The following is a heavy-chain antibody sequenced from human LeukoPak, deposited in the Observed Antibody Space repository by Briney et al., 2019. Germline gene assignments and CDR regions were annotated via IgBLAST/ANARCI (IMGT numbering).Heavy chain of an antibody. J-gene: IGHJ5*02. CDR1: GYSISSGYY. D-gene: IGHD4-11*01. CDR2: IYHSGST. Sequence: SETLSLTCAVSGYSISSGYYWGWIRQPPGKGLEWLGSIYHSGSTYNNPSLKSRVTKSVDTSKNQFSLKLTSVTAADTALYYCARAYSNWFDPWGQGTLVTVSS. CDR3: ARAYSNWFDP. V-gene: IGHV4-38-2*01.